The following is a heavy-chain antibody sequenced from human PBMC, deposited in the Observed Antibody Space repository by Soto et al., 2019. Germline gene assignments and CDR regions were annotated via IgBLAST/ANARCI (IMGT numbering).Heavy chain of an antibody. V-gene: IGHV4-34*01. CDR3: ARGNYGGNSDYYYGMDV. CDR2: INHSGST. J-gene: IGHJ6*02. D-gene: IGHD4-17*01. CDR1: GGSFSGYY. Sequence: SETLSLTCAVYGGSFSGYYWSWIRQPPGKGLEWIGEINHSGSTNYNPSLKSRCTISVDTSKNQISLKLSSVTAADTAVYYCARGNYGGNSDYYYGMDVWGQGTTVTVSS.